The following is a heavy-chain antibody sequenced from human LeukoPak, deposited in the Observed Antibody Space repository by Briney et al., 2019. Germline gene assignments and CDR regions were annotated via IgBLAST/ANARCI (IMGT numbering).Heavy chain of an antibody. V-gene: IGHV4-34*01. CDR1: GGSFSGYY. D-gene: IGHD5-12*01. J-gene: IGHJ4*02. CDR2: INHSGST. CDR3: ASCGYSGGY. Sequence: PSETLSLTCAVYGGSFSGYYWSWIRQPPGKGLEWIGEINHSGSTNYNPSLKSRVTISVDTSKNQFSLKLSSVTAADTAVYYGASCGYSGGYWGQGTLVTVSS.